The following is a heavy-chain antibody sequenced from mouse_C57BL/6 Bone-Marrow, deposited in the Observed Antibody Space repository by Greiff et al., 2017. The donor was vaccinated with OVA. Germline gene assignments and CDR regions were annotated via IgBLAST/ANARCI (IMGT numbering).Heavy chain of an antibody. J-gene: IGHJ3*01. CDR1: GFSLTSYA. Sequence: VQLVESGPGLVAPSQSLSITCTVSGFSLTSYAISWVRQPPGKGLEWLGVIWTGGGTTYNSALKSRLSISTENSKSQAFLKMNSLLTDDTARYYCARNEDYVNWFWFAYWGQGTLVTVSA. D-gene: IGHD2-1*01. V-gene: IGHV2-9-1*01. CDR2: IWTGGGT. CDR3: ARNEDYVNWFWFAY.